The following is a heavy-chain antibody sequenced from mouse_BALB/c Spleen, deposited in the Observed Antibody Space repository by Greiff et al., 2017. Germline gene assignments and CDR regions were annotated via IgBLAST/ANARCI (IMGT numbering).Heavy chain of an antibody. D-gene: IGHD2-1*01. CDR2: INPSSGYT. Sequence: VMLVESGAELARPGASVKMSCKASGYTFTSYTMHWVKQRPGQGLEWIGYINPSSGYTNYNQKFKDKATLTADKSSSTAYMQLSSLTSEDSAVYYCARCLYGNYGDSYAMDYWGQGTSVTVSS. CDR3: ARCLYGNYGDSYAMDY. V-gene: IGHV1-4*01. CDR1: GYTFTSYT. J-gene: IGHJ4*01.